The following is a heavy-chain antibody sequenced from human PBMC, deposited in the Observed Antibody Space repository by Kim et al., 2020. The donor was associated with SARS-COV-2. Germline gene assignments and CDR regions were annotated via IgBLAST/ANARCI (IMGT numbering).Heavy chain of an antibody. D-gene: IGHD2-15*01. J-gene: IGHJ5*02. Sequence: ASVKVSCKASGYTFSSYDINWVRQATGQGFEWMGWLNPNSGHTGYAPKFQGRVTMTRDTSISTAYMELSSLRSEDTALYYCARVPAGLGHCFGWVFNKWFDPWGQGTLVTVSS. CDR3: ARVPAGLGHCFGWVFNKWFDP. CDR1: GYTFSSYD. V-gene: IGHV1-8*01. CDR2: LNPNSGHT.